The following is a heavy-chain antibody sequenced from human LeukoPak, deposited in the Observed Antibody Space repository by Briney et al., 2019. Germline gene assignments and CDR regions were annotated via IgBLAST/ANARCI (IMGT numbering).Heavy chain of an antibody. J-gene: IGHJ4*02. Sequence: GSLRLSCAASGFTFSDFYMSWIRQAPGKGLEWVSYISNSGGAIYYADSVKGRFTISRDNAKNSLYLQVNSLRAEDTAVYYCARYRRRVDSIADLGYWGQGTLVTVPS. CDR2: ISNSGGAI. D-gene: IGHD1-14*01. CDR3: ARYRRRVDSIADLGY. V-gene: IGHV3-11*04. CDR1: GFTFSDFY.